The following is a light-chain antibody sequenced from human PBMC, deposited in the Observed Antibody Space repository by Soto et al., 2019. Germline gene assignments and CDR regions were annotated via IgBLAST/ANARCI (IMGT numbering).Light chain of an antibody. Sequence: QSALTQPASVSGSPGQSITISCTGTSSDVGGYNYVSWYQHHPGKAPELMIYGVSNRPSGVSNRFSGSKSGNTASLTISGLQAEDEAEYYCSSYTGSSTLLFGGGTKLTVL. CDR1: SSDVGGYNY. J-gene: IGLJ2*01. CDR2: GVS. V-gene: IGLV2-14*03. CDR3: SSYTGSSTLL.